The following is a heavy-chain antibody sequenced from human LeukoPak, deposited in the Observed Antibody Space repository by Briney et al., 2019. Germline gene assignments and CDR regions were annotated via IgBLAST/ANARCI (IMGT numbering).Heavy chain of an antibody. D-gene: IGHD3-10*02. CDR3: AELGITMIGGV. CDR2: IIWTGLKT. CDR1: GFSFNDHG. Sequence: PGGSLRLSCVKSGFSFNDHGMSWVRQSPGKGLEWVAEIIWTGLKTRYADSVKGRFTISRDNAKNSLYLQMNSLRAEDTAVYYCAELGITMIGGVWGKGTTVTISS. J-gene: IGHJ6*04. V-gene: IGHV3-20*04.